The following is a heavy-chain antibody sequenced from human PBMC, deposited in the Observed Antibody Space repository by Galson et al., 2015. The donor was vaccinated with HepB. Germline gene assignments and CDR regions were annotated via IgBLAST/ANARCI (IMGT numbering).Heavy chain of an antibody. V-gene: IGHV1-2*02. J-gene: IGHJ6*02. CDR1: GYTFTGYY. Sequence: SVKVSCKASGYTFTGYYMHWVRQAPGQGLEWMEWINPNSGGTNYAQKFQGRVTMTRDTSISTAYMELSRLRSDDTAVYYCARAVVVVARSYFYYYGMDVRGQGTTVTVSS. D-gene: IGHD2-15*01. CDR3: ARAVVVVARSYFYYYGMDV. CDR2: INPNSGGT.